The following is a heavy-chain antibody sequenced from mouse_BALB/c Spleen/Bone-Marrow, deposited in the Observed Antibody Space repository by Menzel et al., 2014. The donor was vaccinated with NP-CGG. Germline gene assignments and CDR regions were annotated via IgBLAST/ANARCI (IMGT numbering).Heavy chain of an antibody. D-gene: IGHD1-1*01. CDR2: IRLKSNNYAT. Sequence: EVKLMESGGGLVQPGGSMKLSCVASGFTFSNYWMNWARQSPEKGLEWVAEIRLKSNNYATHYAESVKGRFTISRDDSKSTVYLQMTNLRAEDTGIYYCTRKGLRSDSDYWGQGTTLTVSS. CDR1: GFTFSNYW. CDR3: TRKGLRSDSDY. V-gene: IGHV6-6*02. J-gene: IGHJ2*01.